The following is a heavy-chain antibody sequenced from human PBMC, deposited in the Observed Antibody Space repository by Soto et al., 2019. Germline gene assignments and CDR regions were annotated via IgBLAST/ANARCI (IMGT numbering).Heavy chain of an antibody. D-gene: IGHD2-2*01. CDR1: GYTFTSYG. CDR2: ISAYNGNT. Sequence: QVQLVQSGAEVKKPGASVKVSCKASGYTFTSYGISWVRQAPGQGLEWMGWISAYNGNTNYAQKLQGRVTMTTDTSTSTAYMELRSLRSDDPAVYYCARDYVGIVVVPAATHFDYWGQVTLVTVSS. J-gene: IGHJ4*02. V-gene: IGHV1-18*01. CDR3: ARDYVGIVVVPAATHFDY.